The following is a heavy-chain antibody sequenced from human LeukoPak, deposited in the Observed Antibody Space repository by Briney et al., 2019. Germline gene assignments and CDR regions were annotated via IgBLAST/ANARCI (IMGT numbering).Heavy chain of an antibody. CDR2: ISGSGGST. CDR1: GFTFSSYA. J-gene: IGHJ4*02. V-gene: IGHV3-23*01. D-gene: IGHD2-15*01. Sequence: GGSLRLSCAASGFTFSSYAMSWVRQAPGKGLEWVSPISGSGGSTYYADSVKGLFTISRDNSKNTLYLQMNSLRAEDTAVYYCEVVVVAAKGNYWGQGTRVTVSS. CDR3: EVVVVAAKGNY.